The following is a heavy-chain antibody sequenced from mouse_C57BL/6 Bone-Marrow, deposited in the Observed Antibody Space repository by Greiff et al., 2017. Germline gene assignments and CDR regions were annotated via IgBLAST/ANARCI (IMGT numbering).Heavy chain of an antibody. J-gene: IGHJ2*01. CDR3: ARLGRIDY. CDR1: GFTFPDYY. D-gene: IGHD1-1*01. CDR2: IRNKANGYTT. V-gene: IGHV7-3*01. Sequence: EVHLVESGGGLVQPGGSLSLSCAASGFTFPDYYMSWVRQPPGKALEWLGFIRNKANGYTTEYSASVKGRFTISRDNSQSILYLQMNALRAEDSATYYCARLGRIDYWGQGTTLTVSS.